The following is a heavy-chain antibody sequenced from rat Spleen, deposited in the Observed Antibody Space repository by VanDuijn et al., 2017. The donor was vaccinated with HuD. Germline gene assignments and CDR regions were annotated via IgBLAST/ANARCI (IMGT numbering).Heavy chain of an antibody. CDR2: INYDGSST. J-gene: IGHJ2*01. CDR3: ARSVLDY. V-gene: IGHV5-7*01. CDR1: GFTFNDYY. Sequence: EVQLVESDGGLVQPGRSLKLSCAASGFTFNDYYMAWVRQAPTKGLEWVATINYDGSSTNYRDSVKGRFTISRDNAKSTLYLQMDSLKSEDTATYYCARSVLDYWGQGVMVTVSS.